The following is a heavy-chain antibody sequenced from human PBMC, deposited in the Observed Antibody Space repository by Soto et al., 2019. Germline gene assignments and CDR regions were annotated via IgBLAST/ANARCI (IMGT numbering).Heavy chain of an antibody. J-gene: IGHJ6*02. D-gene: IGHD5-12*01. CDR1: GYTFTSYG. V-gene: IGHV1-18*01. CDR2: ISAYNGNT. Sequence: GASVKVSCKASGYTFTSYGISWVRQAPGQGLEWMGWISAYNGNTNYAQKLQGRVTTTTDTSTSTAYMELRSLRSDDTAVYYCARDRRGYSGYDLYYYYYYGMDVWGQGTTVTVSS. CDR3: ARDRRGYSGYDLYYYYYYGMDV.